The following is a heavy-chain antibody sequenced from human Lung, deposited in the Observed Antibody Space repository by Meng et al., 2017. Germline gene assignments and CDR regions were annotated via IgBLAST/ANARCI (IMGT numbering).Heavy chain of an antibody. Sequence: EVQVVESGGGLVKPGGSLRLSCAASGFTFSSYSMNWVRQAPGKGPEWVSSISNSSSYINYADSVKGRFTISRDNAKNSLYLQMNSLRAEDTAVYYCARERGTSDYWGQGTLVTVSS. CDR1: GFTFSSYS. J-gene: IGHJ4*02. D-gene: IGHD1-7*01. V-gene: IGHV3-21*01. CDR2: ISNSSSYI. CDR3: ARERGTSDY.